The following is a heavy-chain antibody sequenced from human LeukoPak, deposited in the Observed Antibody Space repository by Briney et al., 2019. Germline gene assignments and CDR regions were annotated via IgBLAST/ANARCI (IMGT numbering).Heavy chain of an antibody. Sequence: GGSLRLSCAASGFTFSSYGMHWVRQAPGKGLEWVAVIWYDGSNKYYADSVKGRFTISRDNSKNTLYLQMNSLRAEDTAIYYCAKVYCSGSSCYRTPDYWGQGTLVTVSS. V-gene: IGHV3-33*06. CDR1: GFTFSSYG. D-gene: IGHD2-2*01. CDR2: IWYDGSNK. CDR3: AKVYCSGSSCYRTPDY. J-gene: IGHJ4*02.